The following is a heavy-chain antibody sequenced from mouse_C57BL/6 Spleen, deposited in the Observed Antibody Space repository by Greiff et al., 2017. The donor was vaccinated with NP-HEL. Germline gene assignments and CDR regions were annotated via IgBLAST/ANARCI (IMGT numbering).Heavy chain of an antibody. J-gene: IGHJ2*01. D-gene: IGHD1-1*01. V-gene: IGHV1-82*01. CDR3: ARFNYGSRYYFDY. CDR1: GYAFSSSW. Sequence: LVKPGASVKISCKASGYAFSSSWMNWVKQRPGKGLEWIGRIYPGDGDTNYNGKFKGKATLTADKSSSTAYMQLSSLTSEDSAVYFCARFNYGSRYYFDYWGQGTTLTVSS. CDR2: IYPGDGDT.